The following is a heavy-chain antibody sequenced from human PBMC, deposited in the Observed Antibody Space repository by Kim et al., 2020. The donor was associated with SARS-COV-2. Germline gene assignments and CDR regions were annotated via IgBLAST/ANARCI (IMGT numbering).Heavy chain of an antibody. CDR1: GGSISSSSYY. D-gene: IGHD3-22*01. CDR2: IYYSGST. Sequence: SETLSLTCTVSGGSISSSSYYWGWIRKPPGKGLEWIGSIYYSGSTYYNPSLKSRVTISVDTSKNQFSLKLTSVTAADTAMYYCARQPTDSGYLLEGDYWGQGTLVTVSS. CDR3: ARQPTDSGYLLEGDY. V-gene: IGHV4-39*01. J-gene: IGHJ4*02.